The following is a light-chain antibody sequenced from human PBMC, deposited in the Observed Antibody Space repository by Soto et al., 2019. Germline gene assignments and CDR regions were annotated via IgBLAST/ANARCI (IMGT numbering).Light chain of an antibody. V-gene: IGKV3-20*01. CDR3: QQYRSSPLT. CDR2: GAS. CDR1: QSVSTTK. Sequence: EIVLTQSPGTLSLSPGEIATLSCRASQSVSTTKLAWYQQKPGQAPRLLIYGASSRATGGPDRFSGSGSGTDFTLTISRLDPEDFAVYYCQQYRSSPLTFGGGTKGDIK. J-gene: IGKJ4*02.